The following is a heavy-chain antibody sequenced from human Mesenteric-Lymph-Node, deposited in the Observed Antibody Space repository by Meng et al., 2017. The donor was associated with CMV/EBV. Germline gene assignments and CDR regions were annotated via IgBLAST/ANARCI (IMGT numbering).Heavy chain of an antibody. CDR1: GDSISRYY. CDR2: IHYSGST. CDR3: ASGGSWFDP. D-gene: IGHD3-10*01. Sequence: SETLSLTCTVSGDSISRYYWTWIRQPPGKGLEWIGNIHYSGSTNYNPSLKSRVTISVDTSKTHFSLKLHSVTAADTAVYYCASGGSWFDPWGQGTLVTVSS. J-gene: IGHJ5*02. V-gene: IGHV4-59*01.